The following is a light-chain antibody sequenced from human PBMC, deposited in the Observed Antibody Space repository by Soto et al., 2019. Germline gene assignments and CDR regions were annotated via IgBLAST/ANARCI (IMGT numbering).Light chain of an antibody. CDR3: STWDDSLSGVV. Sequence: QSVLTQPPSASGTPGQRVTISCSGSTSSIGSNYVFWYQQLPGAAPNLLIYSNDQRPSGVPDRFSGSKSDTSASLAISGLRSEDEADYYCSTWDDSLSGVVFGGGTKLTVL. CDR2: SND. CDR1: TSSIGSNY. J-gene: IGLJ2*01. V-gene: IGLV1-47*02.